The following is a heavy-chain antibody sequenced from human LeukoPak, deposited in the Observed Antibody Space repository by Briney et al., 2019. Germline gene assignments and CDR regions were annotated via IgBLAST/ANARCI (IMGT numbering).Heavy chain of an antibody. V-gene: IGHV3-30*07. CDR2: ISYHGSNK. J-gene: IGHJ3*02. CDR1: GFTFSSYA. CDR3: ARDGLDDAFDI. Sequence: PGRSLRLSCAASGFTFSSYAMHWVRQAPGKGLEWVAVISYHGSNKYYADSVKGRFTISRDNSKNTLYLQMNSLRAEDTAVYYCARDGLDDAFDIWGQGTLVTVSS.